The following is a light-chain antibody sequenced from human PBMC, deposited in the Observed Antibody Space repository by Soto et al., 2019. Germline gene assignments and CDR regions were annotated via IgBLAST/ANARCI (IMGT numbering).Light chain of an antibody. Sequence: ELTQSPGTLSLSPGERATLSCRASQSVSSRDLAWYQQQPGQAPRLLIYGASSRATGIADRFSGSGSGTDFTLTISRLEPEDSAVYYCQHYGTSRTWTFGQGTKVEIK. CDR1: QSVSSRD. CDR3: QHYGTSRTWT. J-gene: IGKJ1*01. V-gene: IGKV3-20*01. CDR2: GAS.